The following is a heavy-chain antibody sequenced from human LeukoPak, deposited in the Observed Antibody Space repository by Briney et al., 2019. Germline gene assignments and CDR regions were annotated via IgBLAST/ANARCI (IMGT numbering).Heavy chain of an antibody. CDR1: GFSLSTSGMC. CDR2: IDWDDDK. CDR3: ARCHGPTIYFYYFDY. J-gene: IGHJ4*02. Sequence: SGPALLKPTQTLTLTCTFSGFSLSTSGMCVSWIRQPPGKALEWLAPIDWDDDKYYSTSLKTRLTISKDTSKNQVVLTMTNMDPVDTATYYCARCHGPTIYFYYFDYWGQGTLVTVSS. V-gene: IGHV2-70*01. D-gene: IGHD2/OR15-2a*01.